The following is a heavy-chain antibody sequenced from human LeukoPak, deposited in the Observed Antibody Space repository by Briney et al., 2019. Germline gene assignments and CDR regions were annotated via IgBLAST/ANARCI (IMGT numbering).Heavy chain of an antibody. V-gene: IGHV3-30*02. CDR3: ARRSGVAVAGAFDY. D-gene: IGHD6-19*01. J-gene: IGHJ4*02. CDR2: IRSDGSNK. Sequence: PGGSLRLSCAGSGFSFSSYGMHWVRQAPGKGLEWMAFIRSDGSNKYHADSVKGRFTISRDNAKNTLYLQMNSLRAEDTAVYFCARRSGVAVAGAFDYWGQGTLVTVSS. CDR1: GFSFSSYG.